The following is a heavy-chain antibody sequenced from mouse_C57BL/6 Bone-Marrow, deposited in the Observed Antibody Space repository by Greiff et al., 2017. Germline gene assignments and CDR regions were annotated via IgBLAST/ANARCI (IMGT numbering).Heavy chain of an antibody. CDR2: IYPGNSDT. J-gene: IGHJ3*01. D-gene: IGHD4-1*01. Sequence: EVNLVESGTVLARPGASVKMSCKTSGYTFTSYWMHWVKQRPGQGLEWIGAIYPGNSDTSYNQKFKGKANLNAVTSASTAYMELSSLTNEDSSVYYCTRKELGGFAYWGQGTLVTVSA. CDR3: TRKELGGFAY. V-gene: IGHV1-5*01. CDR1: GYTFTSYW.